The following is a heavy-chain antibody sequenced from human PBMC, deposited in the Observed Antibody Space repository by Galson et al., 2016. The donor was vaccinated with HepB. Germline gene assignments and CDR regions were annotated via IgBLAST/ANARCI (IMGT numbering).Heavy chain of an antibody. V-gene: IGHV3-21*06. CDR2: ITTSTTYI. D-gene: IGHD1-26*01. Sequence: SLRLSCAASGFTFSTYSLNWVRQAPGKGLEWVSCITTSTTYITYADSVKGRFTISRDNAKNSLYLHMNSLRAEDTAVYYCARDLSGRYDAFVIWGQGTMVTVSS. CDR3: ARDLSGRYDAFVI. J-gene: IGHJ3*02. CDR1: GFTFSTYS.